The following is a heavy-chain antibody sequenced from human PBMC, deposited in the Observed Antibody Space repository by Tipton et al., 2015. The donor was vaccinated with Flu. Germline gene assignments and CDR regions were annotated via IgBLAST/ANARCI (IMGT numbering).Heavy chain of an antibody. V-gene: IGHV3-21*01. D-gene: IGHD4-11*01. CDR1: GFTFSSYS. CDR2: ISSFGDYI. J-gene: IGHJ5*02. CDR3: ARRDYSNYVSEPKNWFDP. Sequence: GSLRLSCAASGFTFSSYSMNWVRQAPGKGLEWVSSISSFGDYIFYADSMKGRFTISRDNAKNSLYLQMHSLRAEDTAVYYCARRDYSNYVSEPKNWFDPWGQGTLVTVSS.